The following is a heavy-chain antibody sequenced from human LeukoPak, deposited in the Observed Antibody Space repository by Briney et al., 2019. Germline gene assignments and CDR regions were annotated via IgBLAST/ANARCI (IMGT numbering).Heavy chain of an antibody. CDR1: GGSISSYY. J-gene: IGHJ4*02. V-gene: IGHV4-4*07. CDR2: IFISGST. CDR3: ARAGCSSTSCYWLDPFDY. Sequence: PSETLSLTCTVSGGSISSYYWSWIRQPAGKGLEWIGRIFISGSTNYNPSLKSRVTMSVDTSKNQFSLKLTSVTAADTAVYYCARAGCSSTSCYWLDPFDYWGQGTLVTVSS. D-gene: IGHD2-2*01.